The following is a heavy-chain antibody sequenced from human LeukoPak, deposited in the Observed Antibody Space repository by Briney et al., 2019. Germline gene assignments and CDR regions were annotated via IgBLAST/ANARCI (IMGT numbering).Heavy chain of an antibody. CDR1: GFTFSSYA. J-gene: IGHJ6*03. CDR3: AKAPTYYYDSSGGKGCMDV. Sequence: GGSLRLSCAASGFTFSSYAMHWVRQAPGKGLEWVAVISYDGSNKYYADSVKGRFTISRDNSKNTLYLQMNSLRAEDAAVYYCAKAPTYYYDSSGGKGCMDVWGKGTTVTVSS. D-gene: IGHD3-22*01. CDR2: ISYDGSNK. V-gene: IGHV3-30-3*01.